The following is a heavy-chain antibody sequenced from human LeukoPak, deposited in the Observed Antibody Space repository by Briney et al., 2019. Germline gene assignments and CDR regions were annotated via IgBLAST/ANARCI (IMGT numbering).Heavy chain of an antibody. CDR2: INSDGSWT. Sequence: GGSLRLSCAASGFTFSSYWMNWVRQAPGKGLVWVSRINSDGSWTTYADSVKGRFTISRDNAKNTLYLHMSSLRAEDTAVFYCARAIYSTNQGGDYWGQGTLVTVSS. D-gene: IGHD6-13*01. CDR1: GFTFSSYW. CDR3: ARAIYSTNQGGDY. V-gene: IGHV3-74*01. J-gene: IGHJ4*02.